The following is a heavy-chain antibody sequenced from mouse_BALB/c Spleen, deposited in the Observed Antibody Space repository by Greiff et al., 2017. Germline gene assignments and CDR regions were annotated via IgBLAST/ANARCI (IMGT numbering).Heavy chain of an antibody. Sequence: VHLVESGAELVRPGSSVKISCKASGYAFSSYWMNWVKQRPGQGLEWIGQIYPGDGDTNYNGKFKGKATLTADKSSSTAYMQLSSLTSEDSAVYFCARGETTRWFAYWGQGTLVTVSA. J-gene: IGHJ3*01. CDR3: ARGETTRWFAY. CDR2: IYPGDGDT. CDR1: GYAFSSYW. V-gene: IGHV1-80*01. D-gene: IGHD5-5*01.